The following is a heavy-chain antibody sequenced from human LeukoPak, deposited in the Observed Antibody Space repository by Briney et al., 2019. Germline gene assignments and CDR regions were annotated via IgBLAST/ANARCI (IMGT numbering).Heavy chain of an antibody. J-gene: IGHJ4*02. CDR2: IYTSGST. Sequence: SETLSLTCTVSGGSISSYYWSWIRQPAGKGLEWIGRIYTSGSTNYNPSLKSRVTMSVDTSKNQFSLRLSSVTAADTAVYYCARAPYYYDSSGYGRYFFDYWGQGTLVTVSS. CDR3: ARAPYYYDSSGYGRYFFDY. V-gene: IGHV4-4*07. CDR1: GGSISSYY. D-gene: IGHD3-22*01.